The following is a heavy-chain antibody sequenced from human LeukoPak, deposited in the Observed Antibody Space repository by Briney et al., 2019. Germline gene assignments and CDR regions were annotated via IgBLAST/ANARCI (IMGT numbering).Heavy chain of an antibody. CDR3: ARGPPYIVVVTAIGFFDY. Sequence: SETLSLTCAVYGGSFSGSWIRQPPGKGLEWIGEINHSGSTNYNPSLKSRVTISVDTSKNQFSLKLISVTAADTAVYYCARGPPYIVVVTAIGFFDYWGQGTLVTVSS. D-gene: IGHD2-21*02. CDR1: GGSFSG. CDR2: INHSGST. J-gene: IGHJ4*02. V-gene: IGHV4-34*01.